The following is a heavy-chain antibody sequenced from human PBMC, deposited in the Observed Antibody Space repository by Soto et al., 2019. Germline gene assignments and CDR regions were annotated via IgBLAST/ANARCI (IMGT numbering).Heavy chain of an antibody. CDR1: GYTLTGDG. J-gene: IGHJ6*02. Sequence: ASVKGSCKASGYTLTGDGIIWVRQAPGQGLEWMGWISAYNGNTNYARKLQGRVTMTTDTSTSTAYMELRSLRSDDTAVYYCARDDGAAAGYGMDVWGQGTTVTVSS. CDR2: ISAYNGNT. D-gene: IGHD6-13*01. V-gene: IGHV1-18*01. CDR3: ARDDGAAAGYGMDV.